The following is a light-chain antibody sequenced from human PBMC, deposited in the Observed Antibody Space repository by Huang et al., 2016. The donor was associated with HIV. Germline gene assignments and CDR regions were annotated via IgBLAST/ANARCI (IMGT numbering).Light chain of an antibody. CDR1: QSLLHSDGYNC. V-gene: IGKV2-28*01. Sequence: DIVLTQSPLSLPVTPGEPAPISCRSSQSLLHSDGYNCLDWYLQKPGQSPQLLIYLGSNRASGVPDRFSGSGSGTLFTLKISRVEAEDVGVYYCMQALQTPRTFGQGTKVEIK. J-gene: IGKJ1*01. CDR3: MQALQTPRT. CDR2: LGS.